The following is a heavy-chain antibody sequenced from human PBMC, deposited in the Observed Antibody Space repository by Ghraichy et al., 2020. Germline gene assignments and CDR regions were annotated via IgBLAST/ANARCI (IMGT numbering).Heavy chain of an antibody. CDR2: ISYDGNNE. CDR3: AKDSHDSSGYYYYYGMDV. Sequence: GGSLRLSCAASGFSVSNYGMYWVRQAPGKGLEWVALISYDGNNEYYADSVEDRFTISTDSSKNTLYLQMNSLRPEDTAVYYCAKDSHDSSGYYYYYGMDVWGQGTTVTVSS. CDR1: GFSVSNYG. V-gene: IGHV3-30*18. J-gene: IGHJ6*02. D-gene: IGHD3-22*01.